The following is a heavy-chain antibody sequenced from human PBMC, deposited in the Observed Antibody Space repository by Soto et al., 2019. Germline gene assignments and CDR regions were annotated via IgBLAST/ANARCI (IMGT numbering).Heavy chain of an antibody. CDR3: AHRPSLLWFGEGDV. Sequence: QITLKESGPPLVKPTQTLTLTCTFSGFSLSTSGVGVGWIRQPPGKALEWLALIYWDDEKRYSPSLKSRLTITKDTSENQVVLTMTNMDPVDTATYYCAHRPSLLWFGEGDVWGQGTTVTVSS. J-gene: IGHJ6*02. CDR1: GFSLSTSGVG. V-gene: IGHV2-5*02. CDR2: IYWDDEK. D-gene: IGHD3-10*01.